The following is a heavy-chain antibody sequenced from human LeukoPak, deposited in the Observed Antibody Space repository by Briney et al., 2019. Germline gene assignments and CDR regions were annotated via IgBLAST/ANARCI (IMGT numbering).Heavy chain of an antibody. CDR2: IYYSGST. V-gene: IGHV4-59*01. Sequence: NPSETLSLTCTVSGGSISSYYWSWIRQPPGKGLEWIGYIYYSGSTNYNPSLKSRVTISVDTSKNQFSLKLSSVTAADTAVYYCARGYYDISTGYYTPSYFDYWGQGTLVTVSS. CDR3: ARGYYDISTGYYTPSYFDY. J-gene: IGHJ4*02. CDR1: GGSISSYY. D-gene: IGHD3-9*01.